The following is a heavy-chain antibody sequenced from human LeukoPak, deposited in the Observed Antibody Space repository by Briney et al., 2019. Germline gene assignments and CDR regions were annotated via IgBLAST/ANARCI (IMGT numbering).Heavy chain of an antibody. V-gene: IGHV3-11*03. D-gene: IGHD1-26*01. CDR1: GFTFSDYY. CDR3: ARFYRTGRPPFS. CDR2: ISSSSYT. J-gene: IGHJ4*02. Sequence: GGSLRLSCAASGFTFSDYYMSWIRQAPGKGLEWVSYISSSSYTDYANSVKGRFTISRDNAKNSLYLQMNSLRAEDTAVYYCARFYRTGRPPFSWGQGTLVTVSA.